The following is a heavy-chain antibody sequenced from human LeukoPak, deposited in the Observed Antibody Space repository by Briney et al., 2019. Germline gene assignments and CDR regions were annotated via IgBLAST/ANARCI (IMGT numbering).Heavy chain of an antibody. D-gene: IGHD3-10*01. CDR1: GASINSRDYY. CDR2: IYYSGST. Sequence: SETLSLTCTVSGASINSRDYYWSWIRQPPGKGLEWIGYIYYSGSTNYNPSLKSRVTISVDTSKNQFSLKLSSVTAADTAVYYCARGHYYGSGSPLYYFDYWGQGTLVTVSS. V-gene: IGHV4-61*08. CDR3: ARGHYYGSGSPLYYFDY. J-gene: IGHJ4*02.